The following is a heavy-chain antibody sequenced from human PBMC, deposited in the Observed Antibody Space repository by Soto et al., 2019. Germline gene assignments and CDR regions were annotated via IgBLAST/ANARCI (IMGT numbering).Heavy chain of an antibody. CDR2: ISYDGSNK. D-gene: IGHD3-9*01. CDR3: ASHRPEGYFDWLCVY. CDR1: GFTFSSYA. J-gene: IGHJ4*02. V-gene: IGHV3-30-3*01. Sequence: GGSLRLSCAASGFTFSSYAMHWVRQAPGKGLEWVAVISYDGSNKYYADSVKGRFTISRDNSKNTLYLQMNSLRAEDTAVYYCASHRPEGYFDWLCVYWGQGTLVTVSS.